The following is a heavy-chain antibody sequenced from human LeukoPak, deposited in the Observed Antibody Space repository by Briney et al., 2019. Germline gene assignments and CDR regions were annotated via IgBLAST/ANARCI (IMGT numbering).Heavy chain of an antibody. V-gene: IGHV3-30-3*01. D-gene: IGHD5-12*01. CDR3: ARDQIIVATILDYYYGMDV. CDR1: GFTFSSYP. CDR2: ISYDGSNK. J-gene: IGHJ6*01. Sequence: GGSLSLFCAASGFTFSSYPMHWVRQAPSKGLEWVAIISYDGSNKYYAQSVKGRFTIARDNSKHTLYLQLNRLRAEDTPVYYCARDQIIVATILDYYYGMDVWGQGTTVPVSS.